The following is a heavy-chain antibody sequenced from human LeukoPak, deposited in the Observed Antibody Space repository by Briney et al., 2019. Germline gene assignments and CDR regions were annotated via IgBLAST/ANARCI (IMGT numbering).Heavy chain of an antibody. CDR3: ARTYYYDSGSDNWFDP. V-gene: IGHV1-8*01. Sequence: ASVKVFCKASGYTFTSYDINWVRQATGQGLEWMGWMNPNSGNTGYAQKFQGRVTMTRDTSISTAYMELSSLRSEDTAVYFCARTYYYDSGSDNWFDPWGQGTLVTVSS. CDR2: MNPNSGNT. D-gene: IGHD3-10*01. CDR1: GYTFTSYD. J-gene: IGHJ5*02.